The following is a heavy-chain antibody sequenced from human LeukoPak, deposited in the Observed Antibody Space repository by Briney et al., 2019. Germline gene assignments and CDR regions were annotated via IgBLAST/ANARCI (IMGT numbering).Heavy chain of an antibody. Sequence: SETLSLTCTVSGGSISSYYWSWIRQAPGKGLEWIGYIYYSGSTNYNPSLKGRVTISVDTSKNQFSLELTSVTAADTAVYYCARTTEGGYTYGYFYYYYMDVWGKGTTVTISS. CDR1: GGSISSYY. D-gene: IGHD5-18*01. CDR2: IYYSGST. CDR3: ARTTEGGYTYGYFYYYYMDV. J-gene: IGHJ6*03. V-gene: IGHV4-59*01.